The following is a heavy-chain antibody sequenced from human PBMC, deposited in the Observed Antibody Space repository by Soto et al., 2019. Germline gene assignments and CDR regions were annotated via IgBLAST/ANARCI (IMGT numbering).Heavy chain of an antibody. V-gene: IGHV3-48*02. D-gene: IGHD3-16*01. CDR1: GFTFSSYS. CDR3: ARDSSRGIDP. J-gene: IGHJ5*02. CDR2: ISSTCSTI. Sequence: EVQLVESGGGLVQPGGSLRLSCAASGFTFSSYSMNWVRQAPGKGLEWLSYISSTCSTIDYADSVKGRFTVSRDNAKNSLYLQMNSLSDEDTAVYYCARDSSRGIDPWGQGTLVTVSS.